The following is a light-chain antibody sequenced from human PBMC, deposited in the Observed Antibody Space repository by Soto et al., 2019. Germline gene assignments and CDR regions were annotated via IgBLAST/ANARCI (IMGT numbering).Light chain of an antibody. CDR1: QSFSSY. Sequence: EIVLTQSPATLSLSPGERATLSCRASQSFSSYLAWYQQKPGQVPRLLIYDASKRATGIPARFSGRGSGTDFTLTISSLEPEDFAVYYCQQRSNWPPVITFCKGTRLEIK. V-gene: IGKV3-11*01. CDR2: DAS. CDR3: QQRSNWPPVIT. J-gene: IGKJ5*01.